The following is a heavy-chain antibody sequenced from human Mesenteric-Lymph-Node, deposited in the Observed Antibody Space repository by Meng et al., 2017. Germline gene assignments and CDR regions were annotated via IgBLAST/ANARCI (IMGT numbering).Heavy chain of an antibody. CDR3: ARVGWRQWSFDL. CDR1: GGSISSNVW. V-gene: IGHV4-4*02. D-gene: IGHD5-18*01. CDR2: VYHSGSP. J-gene: IGHJ2*01. Sequence: QVQLQESGPGLLKPSQTLSLTWTVSGGSISSNVWWSWVRRTPAKGLEWIGEVYHSGSPNYNPSLMSRVTISVDTSKNQFSLKLSSVTAADTAVYYCARVGWRQWSFDLWGRGTLVTVSS.